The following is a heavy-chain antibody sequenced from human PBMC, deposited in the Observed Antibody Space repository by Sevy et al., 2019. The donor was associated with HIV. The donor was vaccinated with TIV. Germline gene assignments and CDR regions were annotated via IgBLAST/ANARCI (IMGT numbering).Heavy chain of an antibody. V-gene: IGHV4-61*01. Sequence: SETLSLTCTVSGGSLNSGSYYWSWIRQPPGKGLEWIGYISYSASSNYNYSLNGRVTISVPTSNNHFSLKLSPVTAAETAIYYCALRAYADYVGYFDPCGQGTLVTVSS. J-gene: IGHJ4*02. D-gene: IGHD4-17*01. CDR3: ALRAYADYVGYFDP. CDR2: ISYSASS. CDR1: GGSLNSGSYY.